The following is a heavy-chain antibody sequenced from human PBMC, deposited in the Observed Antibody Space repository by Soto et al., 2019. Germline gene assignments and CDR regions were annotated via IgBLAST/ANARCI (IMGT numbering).Heavy chain of an antibody. D-gene: IGHD3-3*01. CDR1: GYTLTELS. J-gene: IGHJ6*02. Sequence: ASVKVSCKVSGYTLTELSMHWVRQAPGKGLEWMGGFDPEDGETIYAQKFQGRVTMTEDTSTDTAYMELSSLRSEDTAVYYCATADAHGPVSYYDFWSYPRGGMDVWGQGTTVTVSS. V-gene: IGHV1-24*01. CDR2: FDPEDGET. CDR3: ATADAHGPVSYYDFWSYPRGGMDV.